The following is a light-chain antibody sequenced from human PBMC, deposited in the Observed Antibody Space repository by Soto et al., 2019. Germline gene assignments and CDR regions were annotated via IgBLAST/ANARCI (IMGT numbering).Light chain of an antibody. J-gene: IGLJ3*02. CDR1: SSDVGGYNY. Sequence: QSALTQPASVSGSPGQSITISCTGTSSDVGGYNYVSWYQQHSGKAPKLMIYEVSNRPSGVSNRFSGSKSGNTASLTISGLQAEDEADYYCSSYTSSSTRVFGGGTKGNVL. CDR3: SSYTSSSTRV. V-gene: IGLV2-14*01. CDR2: EVS.